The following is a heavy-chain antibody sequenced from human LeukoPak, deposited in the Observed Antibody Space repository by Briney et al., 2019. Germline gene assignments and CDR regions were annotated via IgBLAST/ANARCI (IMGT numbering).Heavy chain of an antibody. V-gene: IGHV1-8*01. CDR3: ARDTGYCSSTSCYRDDY. D-gene: IGHD2-2*02. Sequence: ASVKVSCKASGYTFTSYDINWVRQATGQGLEWMGWMNPNSGNTGYAQKFQGRVTMTRNTSISTAYMELSSLRSEDTAVYYCARDTGYCSSTSCYRDDYWGQGTLVTVSS. CDR1: GYTFTSYD. J-gene: IGHJ4*02. CDR2: MNPNSGNT.